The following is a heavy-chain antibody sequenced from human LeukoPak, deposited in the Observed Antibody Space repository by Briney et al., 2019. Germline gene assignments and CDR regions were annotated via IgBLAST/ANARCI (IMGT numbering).Heavy chain of an antibody. J-gene: IGHJ4*02. Sequence: GASVKVSCKASGGTFSSYAISWVRQAPGQGLEWMGGIIPIFGTANYAQKFQGRVTITADESTSTAYMELSSLRSEDTAVYYCAVRDGYNYGYFDYWGQGTLVTVSS. D-gene: IGHD5-24*01. V-gene: IGHV1-69*13. CDR3: AVRDGYNYGYFDY. CDR2: IIPIFGTA. CDR1: GGTFSSYA.